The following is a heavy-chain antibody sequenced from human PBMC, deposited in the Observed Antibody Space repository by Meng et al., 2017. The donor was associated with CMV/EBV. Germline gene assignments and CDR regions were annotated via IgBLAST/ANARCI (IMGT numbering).Heavy chain of an antibody. J-gene: IGHJ5*02. V-gene: IGHV4-34*01. Sequence: QVQLQQWGEGLLKPSVTLSLPCAVYGGSFSGYYWSWIRQPPGKGLERIGEINHSGSTNYNPSLKGRVTISVDTSKNQFSLKLSSVTAADTVVYYCARGGNWFDPWGQGTLVTVSS. CDR3: ARGGNWFDP. CDR1: GGSFSGYY. CDR2: INHSGST.